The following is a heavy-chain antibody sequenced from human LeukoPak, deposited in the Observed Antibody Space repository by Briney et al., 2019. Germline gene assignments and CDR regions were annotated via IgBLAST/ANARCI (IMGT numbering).Heavy chain of an antibody. CDR3: ARDQYYDSSGYYLNSGY. V-gene: IGHV3-48*03. CDR2: ISSSGSTI. Sequence: LGGSLRLSCAASGFTFSSYEMNWVRQAPGKGLEWVSYISSSGSTIYYADSVKGRFTISRDNAKNSLYLQMNSLRAEDTAVYYCARDQYYDSSGYYLNSGYWGQGTLVTVSS. J-gene: IGHJ4*02. D-gene: IGHD3-22*01. CDR1: GFTFSSYE.